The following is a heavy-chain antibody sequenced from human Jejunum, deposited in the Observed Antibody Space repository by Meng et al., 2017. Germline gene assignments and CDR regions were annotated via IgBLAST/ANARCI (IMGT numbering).Heavy chain of an antibody. V-gene: IGHV3-7*01. J-gene: IGHJ6*02. CDR1: GFTFSSYW. CDR3: SIPMVREPIKEYYYGRGV. Sequence: GESLKISCAASGFTFSSYWMSWVRQAPGKGLEWVANIKQDASEKSYVDSVKGRFTISRDNAKNSLFLQMSNLRAEDTAVYYCSIPMVREPIKEYYYGRGVWGQGTTVTVSS. CDR2: IKQDASEK. D-gene: IGHD3-10*01.